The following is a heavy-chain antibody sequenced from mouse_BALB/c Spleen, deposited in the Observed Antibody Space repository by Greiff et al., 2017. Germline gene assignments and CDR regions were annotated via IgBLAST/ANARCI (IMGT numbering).Heavy chain of an antibody. J-gene: IGHJ4*01. D-gene: IGHD3-1*01. CDR3: VRQRDGAMDY. CDR2: IRSKSNNYAT. V-gene: IGHV10-1*02. CDR1: GFTFNTYA. Sequence: DVQLQESGGGLVQPKGSLKLSCAASGFTFNTYAMNWVRQAPGKGLEWVARIRSKSNNYATYYADSVKDRFTISRDDSQSMLYLQMNNLKTEDTAMYYCVRQRDGAMDYWGQGTSVTVSS.